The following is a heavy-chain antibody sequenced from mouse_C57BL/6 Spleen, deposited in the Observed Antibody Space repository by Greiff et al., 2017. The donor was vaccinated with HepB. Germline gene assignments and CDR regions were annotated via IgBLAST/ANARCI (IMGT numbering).Heavy chain of an antibody. CDR1: GYTFTSYW. J-gene: IGHJ2*01. CDR2: IDPSDSYT. Sequence: QVQLQQPGAELVMPGASVKLSCKASGYTFTSYWMHWVKQRPGQGLEWIGEIDPSDSYTNYNQKFKGKSTLTGDKSSSTAYMQLSSLTSEDSAVYYCARKGGNYDYWGQGTTLTVSS. CDR3: ARKGGNYDY. V-gene: IGHV1-69*01. D-gene: IGHD2-1*01.